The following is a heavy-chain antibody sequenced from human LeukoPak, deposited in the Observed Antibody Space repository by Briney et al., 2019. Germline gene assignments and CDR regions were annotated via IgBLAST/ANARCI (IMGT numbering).Heavy chain of an antibody. V-gene: IGHV4-34*01. Sequence: SETLSLTCAVYGGSFSGYYWSWIRQPPGKGLEWIGEINHSGSTNYNPSLKSRVTISVDTSKNQFSLKLSSVTAADTAVYYCARGRGITIFGVVIKKLYYFDYWGQGTLVTVSS. CDR3: ARGRGITIFGVVIKKLYYFDY. CDR1: GGSFSGYY. D-gene: IGHD3-3*01. J-gene: IGHJ4*02. CDR2: INHSGST.